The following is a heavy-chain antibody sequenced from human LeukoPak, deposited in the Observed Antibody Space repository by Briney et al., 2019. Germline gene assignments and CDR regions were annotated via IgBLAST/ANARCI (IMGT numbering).Heavy chain of an antibody. J-gene: IGHJ2*01. Sequence: GGSLRLSCAASGFTFDDYAMHWVRQAPGKGLEWVSGISWNSGSIGYADSVKGRFTISRDNAKNSLYLQMNSLRAEDMALYYCAKDSTDWYFDLWGRGTLVTVSS. CDR3: AKDSTDWYFDL. CDR1: GFTFDDYA. CDR2: ISWNSGSI. D-gene: IGHD4-17*01. V-gene: IGHV3-9*03.